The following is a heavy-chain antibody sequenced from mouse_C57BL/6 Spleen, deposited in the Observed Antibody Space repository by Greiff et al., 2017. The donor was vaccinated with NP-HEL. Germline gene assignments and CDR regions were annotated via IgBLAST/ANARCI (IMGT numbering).Heavy chain of an antibody. V-gene: IGHV1-81*01. CDR3: ARSGTTVDYAMDY. J-gene: IGHJ4*01. Sequence: LVESGAELARPGASVKLSCKASGYTFTSYGISWVKQRTGQGLEWIGEIYPRSGNTYYNEKFKGKATLTADKSSSTAYMELRSLTSEDSAVYFCARSGTTVDYAMDYWGQGTSVTVSS. CDR1: GYTFTSYG. D-gene: IGHD1-1*01. CDR2: IYPRSGNT.